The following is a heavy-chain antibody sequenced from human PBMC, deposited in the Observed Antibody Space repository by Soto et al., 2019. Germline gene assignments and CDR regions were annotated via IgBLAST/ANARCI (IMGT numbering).Heavy chain of an antibody. CDR2: INPNSGGT. D-gene: IGHD3-10*01. Sequence: QVQLVQSGAEVKKPGASVKVSCKASGYTFTGYYMHWVRQAPGQGLEWMGWINPNSGGTNYAQKFQGWVTMTRDTSLSTAYRELSTLGSDDTAVYYCARGKGFGVPSGDYWGQGTLVTVSS. CDR3: ARGKGFGVPSGDY. CDR1: GYTFTGYY. J-gene: IGHJ4*02. V-gene: IGHV1-2*04.